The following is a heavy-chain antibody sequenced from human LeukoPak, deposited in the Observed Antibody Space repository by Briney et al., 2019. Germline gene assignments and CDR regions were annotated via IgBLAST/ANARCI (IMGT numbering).Heavy chain of an antibody. CDR2: INPNSGGT. CDR1: GYTFTSYA. Sequence: ASVKVSCKASGYTFTSYAMNWVRQAPGQGLEWMGWINPNSGGTNYAQKFQGRVTMTRDTSISTAYMELSRLRSDDTAVYYCARDRDCYRDFDYWGQGTLVTVSS. V-gene: IGHV1-2*02. J-gene: IGHJ4*02. CDR3: ARDRDCYRDFDY. D-gene: IGHD5-24*01.